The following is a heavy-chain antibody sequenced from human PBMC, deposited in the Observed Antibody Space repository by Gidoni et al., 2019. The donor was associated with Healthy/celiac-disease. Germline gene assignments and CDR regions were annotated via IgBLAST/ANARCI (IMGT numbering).Heavy chain of an antibody. D-gene: IGHD2-15*01. V-gene: IGHV3-23*01. CDR3: AKEVHVVVAATGWFDP. CDR2: ISGSGGST. J-gene: IGHJ5*02. Sequence: EVQLLESGGGLVQPGGSLRLSCAASGFTFSSYAMSWVRQAPGKGLEWFSAISGSGGSTYYADSVKGRFTISRDNSKNTLYLQMNSLRAEDTAVYYCAKEVHVVVAATGWFDPWGQGTLVTVSS. CDR1: GFTFSSYA.